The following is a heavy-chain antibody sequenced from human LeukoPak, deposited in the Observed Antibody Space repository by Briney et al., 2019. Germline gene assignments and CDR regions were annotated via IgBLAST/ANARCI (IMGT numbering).Heavy chain of an antibody. D-gene: IGHD6-19*01. CDR3: TSFRIAVAGYEGDY. CDR1: GFTLGDYA. J-gene: IGHJ4*02. Sequence: PGRSLRLSCTASGFTLGDYATSWVRQAPGKGLEWVGFIRSKAFGGTTQYAASVKGRFTIARDDSKSIAYLQMNSLKTEDTAVYYCTSFRIAVAGYEGDYWGRGTLVPVSS. CDR2: IRSKAFGGTT. V-gene: IGHV3-49*04.